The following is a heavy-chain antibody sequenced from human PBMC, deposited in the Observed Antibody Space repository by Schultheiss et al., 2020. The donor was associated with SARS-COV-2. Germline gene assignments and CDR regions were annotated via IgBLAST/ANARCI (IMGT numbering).Heavy chain of an antibody. Sequence: SETLSLTCTVSGASISSTNYNWGWVRQAPGEGLEWIGSVSNSGATYHNPSLKSRVTISTDTSKNQFSLKVSSLTAADTAVYYCARDGGIAGYHWGQGTLVTVSS. CDR2: VSNSGAT. V-gene: IGHV4-39*02. J-gene: IGHJ1*01. D-gene: IGHD6-13*01. CDR1: GASISSTNYN. CDR3: ARDGGIAGYH.